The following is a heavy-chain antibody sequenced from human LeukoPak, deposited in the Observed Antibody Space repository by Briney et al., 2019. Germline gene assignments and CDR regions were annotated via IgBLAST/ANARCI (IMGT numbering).Heavy chain of an antibody. D-gene: IGHD6-13*01. J-gene: IGHJ6*02. CDR3: ARDFGIAAAAGGGMDV. V-gene: IGHV1-69*13. Sequence: SVKVSCKASGGTFSSYAISWVRQAPGQGLEWMGGIIPIFGTANYAQKFQGRVTITADESTSTAYMELSSLRSEDTAVYYCARDFGIAAAAGGGMDVWGQGTTVTVSS. CDR1: GGTFSSYA. CDR2: IIPIFGTA.